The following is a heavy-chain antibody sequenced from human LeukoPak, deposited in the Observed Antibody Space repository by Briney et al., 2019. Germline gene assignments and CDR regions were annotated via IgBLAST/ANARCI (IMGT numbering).Heavy chain of an antibody. Sequence: SETLSLTCTVSGGSISSSSYYWSWIRQPAGKGLEWIGRIYTSGSTNYNPSLKSRVTMSVDTSKNQFSLKLSSVTAADTAVYYCARDHYDYVWGSYRGNWFDPWGQGTLVTVSS. J-gene: IGHJ5*02. D-gene: IGHD3-16*02. CDR3: ARDHYDYVWGSYRGNWFDP. CDR1: GGSISSSSYY. CDR2: IYTSGST. V-gene: IGHV4-61*02.